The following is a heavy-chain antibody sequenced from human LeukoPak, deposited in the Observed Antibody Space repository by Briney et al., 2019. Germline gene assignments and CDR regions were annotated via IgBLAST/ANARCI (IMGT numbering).Heavy chain of an antibody. CDR1: GGSISSSSYY. CDR3: ARGSNREGYYYYYMDV. CDR2: IYYGGST. V-gene: IGHV4-39*07. D-gene: IGHD3-16*02. Sequence: SETLSLTCTVSGGSISSSSYYWGWIRQPPGKGLEWIGSIYYGGSTYYNPSLKSRVTISVDTSKNQFSLKLSSVTAADTAVYYCARGSNREGYYYYYMDVWGKGTTVTVSS. J-gene: IGHJ6*03.